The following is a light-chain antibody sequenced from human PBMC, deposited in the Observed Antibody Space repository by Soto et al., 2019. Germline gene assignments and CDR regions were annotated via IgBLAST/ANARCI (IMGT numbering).Light chain of an antibody. Sequence: EIVLTQSPGTLSLSPGERATLPCRASQSVGSNFLAWYQQKPGQAPKLLISGASSRATGIPDRFSGSGSGTDFTLTISRLEPEDFALYSCQQYGSSPGTFGQGTKLEIK. V-gene: IGKV3-20*01. J-gene: IGKJ2*02. CDR3: QQYGSSPGT. CDR2: GAS. CDR1: QSVGSNF.